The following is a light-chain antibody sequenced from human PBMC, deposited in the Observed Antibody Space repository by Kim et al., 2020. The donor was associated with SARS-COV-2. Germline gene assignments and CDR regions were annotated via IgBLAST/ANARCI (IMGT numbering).Light chain of an antibody. CDR3: QSYDSSGFVV. J-gene: IGLJ2*01. Sequence: KQVTDSGPPTRGSIASNDVQWDQQLPGSAPTPVIYGDNQRPSGVPDRFSGSIDSSSNSASLTISGLKTEDEADYYCQSYDSSGFVVFGGGTQLTVL. CDR2: GDN. CDR1: RGSIASND. V-gene: IGLV6-57*03.